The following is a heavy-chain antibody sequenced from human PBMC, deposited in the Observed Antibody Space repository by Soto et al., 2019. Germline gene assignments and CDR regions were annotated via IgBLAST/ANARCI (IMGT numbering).Heavy chain of an antibody. J-gene: IGHJ3*02. D-gene: IGHD2-15*01. Sequence: GGSLRLSCAASEFNFSTYAMSWVRQNPGKGLEWVSGSGSGGSTYYAASVKGRFIISRDNSKNTLYLQMNSLRAEDTAVYYCAKDGSGGRWNDAFDIWGQGTMVTVSS. CDR3: AKDGSGGRWNDAFDI. CDR1: EFNFSTYA. V-gene: IGHV3-23*01. CDR2: SGSGGST.